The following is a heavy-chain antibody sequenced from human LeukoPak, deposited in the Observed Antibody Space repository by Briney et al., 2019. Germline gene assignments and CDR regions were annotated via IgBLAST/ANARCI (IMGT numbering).Heavy chain of an antibody. Sequence: PGGSLRLSCAASGFTFSNSWMNWVRQAPGKGLLWVSRINTDGSSTTYADSEKGRFTISRDNAKNTLYLQMNSLRAEDTGVYYCATQAGITIFGRYFDYWGQGTLVTVSS. CDR2: INTDGSST. J-gene: IGHJ4*02. CDR3: ATQAGITIFGRYFDY. CDR1: GFTFSNSW. D-gene: IGHD3-3*01. V-gene: IGHV3-74*01.